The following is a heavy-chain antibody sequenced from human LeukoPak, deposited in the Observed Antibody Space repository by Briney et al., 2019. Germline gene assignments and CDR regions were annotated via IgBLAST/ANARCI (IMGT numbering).Heavy chain of an antibody. J-gene: IGHJ6*03. V-gene: IGHV3-48*03. Sequence: PGGSLRLSCAASGFTFSSYEMHWVRQAPGKGLEWVSYISSSGSTIYYADSVKGRFTISRDNAKNSLYLQMNSLRAEDTAVYYCASPYGSGIVGYMDVWGKGTTVTVSS. CDR2: ISSSGSTI. D-gene: IGHD3-10*01. CDR3: ASPYGSGIVGYMDV. CDR1: GFTFSSYE.